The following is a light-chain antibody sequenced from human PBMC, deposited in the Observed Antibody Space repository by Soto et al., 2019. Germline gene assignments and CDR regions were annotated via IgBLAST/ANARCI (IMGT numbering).Light chain of an antibody. J-gene: IGLJ2*01. Sequence: QSVLTQPASVSGSSGQSITISCTGTSSDVGSYNLVSWYQQHPGKAPKLMIYEVSKRPSGVSNRFSGSKSGNTASLTISGLQAEDEADYYCCSYAGSSTYVLFGGGTKLTVL. CDR1: SSDVGSYNL. V-gene: IGLV2-23*02. CDR3: CSYAGSSTYVL. CDR2: EVS.